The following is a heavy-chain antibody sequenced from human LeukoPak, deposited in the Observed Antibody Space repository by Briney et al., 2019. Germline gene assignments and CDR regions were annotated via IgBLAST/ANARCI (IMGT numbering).Heavy chain of an antibody. J-gene: IGHJ5*02. CDR1: GYIFTGYY. V-gene: IGHV1-2*02. Sequence: ASVKVSCKASGYIFTGYYMHWVRQAPGQGLEWMGWINPNSGGTNYAQNFQGRVTMTRDTSISTAYMELSRLRSDDTAVYYCVRDDVSPWGQGTLVTVSS. CDR2: INPNSGGT. CDR3: VRDDVSP.